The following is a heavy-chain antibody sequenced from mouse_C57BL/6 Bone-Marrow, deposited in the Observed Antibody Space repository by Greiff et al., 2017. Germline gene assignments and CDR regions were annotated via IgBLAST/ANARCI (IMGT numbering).Heavy chain of an antibody. CDR1: GFTFSSYG. CDR3: ARPGISGLYAMDY. CDR2: ISSGGSYT. D-gene: IGHD3-2*02. J-gene: IGHJ4*01. V-gene: IGHV5-6*01. Sequence: EVHLVESGGDLVKPGGSLKLSCAASGFTFSSYGMSWVRQTPDKRLEWVATISSGGSYTYYPDSVKGRFTISRDNAKNTLYLQMSSLKSEDTAMYYCARPGISGLYAMDYWGQGTSVTVSS.